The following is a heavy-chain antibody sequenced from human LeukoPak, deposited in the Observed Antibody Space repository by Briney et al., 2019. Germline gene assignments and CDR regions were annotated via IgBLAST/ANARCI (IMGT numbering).Heavy chain of an antibody. CDR3: AEGAKSGLHY. CDR1: GYDFISYG. J-gene: IGHJ4*02. D-gene: IGHD6-25*01. CDR2: ISAYNGNT. Sequence: GASVKVSCKASGYDFISYGFTWVRQAPGRGLEGMGWISAYNGNTNYAPSLQARVSMTTDASASTVSIEVRSLTPDDTAVYYCAEGAKSGLHYWGQGTLVTVSS. V-gene: IGHV1-18*01.